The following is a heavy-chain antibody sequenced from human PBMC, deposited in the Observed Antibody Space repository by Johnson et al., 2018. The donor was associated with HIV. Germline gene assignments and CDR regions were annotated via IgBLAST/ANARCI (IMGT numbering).Heavy chain of an antibody. V-gene: IGHV3-30*02. D-gene: IGHD3-3*02. CDR2: IRYDGSNK. Sequence: QVQLVESGGGVVQPGGSLRLSCAASGFTFSSYGMHWVRQAPGKGLEWVAFIRYDGSNKYYADSVKGRFILSRDNSKNTLYLQMNSLRAEDTAVYYCAKDRETFLEWLDAFDIWGQGTMVTVSS. CDR3: AKDRETFLEWLDAFDI. CDR1: GFTFSSYG. J-gene: IGHJ3*02.